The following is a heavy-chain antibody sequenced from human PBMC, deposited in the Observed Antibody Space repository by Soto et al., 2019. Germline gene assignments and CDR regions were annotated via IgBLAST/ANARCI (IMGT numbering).Heavy chain of an antibody. V-gene: IGHV4-59*01. CDR1: GGSISSYY. CDR3: ARVRQWRTIAVAGPFDY. Sequence: SETLSLTCTVSGGSISSYYWSWIRQPPGKGLEWIGYIYYSGSTNYNPSLKSRVTISVDTSKNQFSLKLSSVTAADTAVYYCARVRQWRTIAVAGPFDYGGQGTLVT. D-gene: IGHD6-19*01. CDR2: IYYSGST. J-gene: IGHJ4*02.